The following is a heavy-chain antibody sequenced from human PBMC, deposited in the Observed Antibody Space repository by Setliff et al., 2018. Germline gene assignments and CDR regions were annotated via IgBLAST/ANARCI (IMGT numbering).Heavy chain of an antibody. CDR1: GGTFRTYE. D-gene: IGHD5-18*01. Sequence: SVKVSCKASGGTFRTYEINWVRQAPGQGFEWMGRIIPMFEKTNYAQESQGRVAITADQSTSTAYMEMSSLRSEDTAVYYCATVYGYNSLDWYSDLWGRGTLVTVSS. V-gene: IGHV1-69*13. CDR2: IIPMFEKT. J-gene: IGHJ2*01. CDR3: ATVYGYNSLDWYSDL.